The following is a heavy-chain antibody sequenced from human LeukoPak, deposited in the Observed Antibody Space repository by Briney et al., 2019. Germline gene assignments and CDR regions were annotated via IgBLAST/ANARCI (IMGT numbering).Heavy chain of an antibody. Sequence: PSETLSLTCAVYGGSFSGYYWSWIRQPPGKGLEWIGEINHSGSTNYNPSLKSRVTISVDTSKDQFSLKLSSVTAADTAVYYCARATPYSSGWTGYYFDYWGQGTLVTVSS. J-gene: IGHJ4*02. CDR2: INHSGST. V-gene: IGHV4-34*01. CDR3: ARATPYSSGWTGYYFDY. CDR1: GGSFSGYY. D-gene: IGHD6-25*01.